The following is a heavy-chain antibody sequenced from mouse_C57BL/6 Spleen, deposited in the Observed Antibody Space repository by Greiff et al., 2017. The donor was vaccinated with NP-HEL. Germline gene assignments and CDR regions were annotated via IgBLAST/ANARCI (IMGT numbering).Heavy chain of an antibody. CDR3: ARPDGYYVYYAMDY. Sequence: EVQGVESGGGLVKPGGSLKLSCAASGFTFSDYGMHWVRQAPEKGLEWVAYISSGSSTIYYADTVKGRFTIARDNAKNTLFLQMTSLRSEDTAMYYSARPDGYYVYYAMDYWGQGTSVTVSS. CDR2: ISSGSSTI. J-gene: IGHJ4*01. CDR1: GFTFSDYG. D-gene: IGHD2-3*01. V-gene: IGHV5-17*01.